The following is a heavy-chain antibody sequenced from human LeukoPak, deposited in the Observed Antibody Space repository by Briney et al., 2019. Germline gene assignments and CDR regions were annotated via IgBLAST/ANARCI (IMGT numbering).Heavy chain of an antibody. J-gene: IGHJ6*04. CDR1: GGSISSYY. Sequence: PSGTLSLTCTVSGGSISSYYWSWIRQPPGKGLEWIGYIYYSGSTNYNLSLKSRVTISVDTSKNQFSLKLSSVTAADTAVYYCARDGLDPTYYYYYGMDVWGKGTTVTVSS. CDR3: ARDGLDPTYYYYYGMDV. CDR2: IYYSGST. V-gene: IGHV4-59*01.